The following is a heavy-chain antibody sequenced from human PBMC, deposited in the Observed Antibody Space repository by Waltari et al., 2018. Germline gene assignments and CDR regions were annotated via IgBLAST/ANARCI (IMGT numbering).Heavy chain of an antibody. D-gene: IGHD2-15*01. CDR1: GGTFSSYA. CDR3: ARSHCSGGSCPPANDY. Sequence: QFQLVQSGAEVKKPGSSVKVSCKASGGTFSSYAISWVRQAPGQGLEWMGGIIPILGIANYAQKFQGRVTITADESTSTAYMELSSLRSEDTAVYYCARSHCSGGSCPPANDYWGQGTLVTVSS. J-gene: IGHJ4*02. CDR2: IIPILGIA. V-gene: IGHV1-69*04.